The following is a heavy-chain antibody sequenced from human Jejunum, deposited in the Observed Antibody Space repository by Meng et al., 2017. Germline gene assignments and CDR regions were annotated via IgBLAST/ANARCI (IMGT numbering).Heavy chain of an antibody. J-gene: IGHJ4*02. CDR2: AST. Sequence: SETLSLTCTVPGGSVSRAGYQWGWIRQPPGKGLEWIGYASTNYNPSLKSRVTISLDTSRNQFSLGLSSVTAADTAVYYCARDHMGSLDYWGQGILVTVSS. D-gene: IGHD1-26*01. CDR1: GGSVSRAGYQ. CDR3: ARDHMGSLDY. V-gene: IGHV4-61*08.